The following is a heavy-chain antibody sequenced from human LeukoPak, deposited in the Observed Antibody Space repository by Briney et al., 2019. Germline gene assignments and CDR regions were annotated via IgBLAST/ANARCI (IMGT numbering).Heavy chain of an antibody. CDR2: MNPISGNT. CDR1: GYTFGNND. J-gene: IGHJ4*02. V-gene: IGHV1-8*03. CDR3: VRGAKCSGADCDSTKEYVYYFDY. Sequence: ASVKVSCKASGYTFGNNDINWVRQATGQGLEWMGWMNPISGNTGFAQKFQGRVTITRITSISTAYMEMSSLRSDDTAVYYCVRGAKCSGADCDSTKEYVYYFDYWGQGTLVTVSS. D-gene: IGHD6-25*01.